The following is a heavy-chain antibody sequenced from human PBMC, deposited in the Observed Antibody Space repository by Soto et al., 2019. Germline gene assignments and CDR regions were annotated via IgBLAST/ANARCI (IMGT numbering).Heavy chain of an antibody. CDR3: TGYDFWSGYFDY. V-gene: IGHV3-15*01. Sequence: PGGSLRLSCAASGFTFSNAWMSWVRQAPGKGLEWVGRIKSKTDGGTTDYAAPVKGRFTISRDDSKNTLYLQMNSLKTEDTAVYYCTGYDFWSGYFDYWGQGTLVTVSS. D-gene: IGHD3-3*01. CDR2: IKSKTDGGTT. CDR1: GFTFSNAW. J-gene: IGHJ4*02.